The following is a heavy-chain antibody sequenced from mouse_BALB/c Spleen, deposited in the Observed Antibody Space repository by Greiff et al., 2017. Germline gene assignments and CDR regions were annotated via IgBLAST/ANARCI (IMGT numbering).Heavy chain of an antibody. J-gene: IGHJ3*01. V-gene: IGHV1-15*01. D-gene: IGHD2-14*01. Sequence: QVQLKESGAELVRPGASVTLSCKASGYTFTDYEMHWVKQTPVHGLEWIGAIDPETGGTAYNQKFKGKATLTADKSSSTAYMELRSLTSEDSAVYYCTTYRFSWFAYWGQGTLVTVSA. CDR3: TTYRFSWFAY. CDR2: IDPETGGT. CDR1: GYTFTDYE.